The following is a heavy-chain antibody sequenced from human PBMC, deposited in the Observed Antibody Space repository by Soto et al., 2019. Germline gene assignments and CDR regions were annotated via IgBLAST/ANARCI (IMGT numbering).Heavy chain of an antibody. CDR3: ARRAVTGYFDY. Sequence: QVQLVESGGGLVQPGGSLRLSCAASGFTFSDYYMSWIRQAPGKGLEWVSYISSSSSYTNYADSVKGRFTISRDNAKNSLYLQMNSLRAEDTAVYYCARRAVTGYFDYWGQGTLVTVSS. V-gene: IGHV3-11*06. D-gene: IGHD2-21*02. CDR1: GFTFSDYY. J-gene: IGHJ4*02. CDR2: ISSSSSYT.